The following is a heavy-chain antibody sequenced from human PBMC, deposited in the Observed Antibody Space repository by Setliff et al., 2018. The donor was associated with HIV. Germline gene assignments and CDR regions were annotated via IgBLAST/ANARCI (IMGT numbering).Heavy chain of an antibody. V-gene: IGHV1-69*02. D-gene: IGHD3-3*01. CDR1: RSTFNSHT. CDR2: IIPIRGVA. Sequence: RASVKVSCKASRSTFNSHTINWVRQAPGQGLDWMGRIIPIRGVANYAQRFQGKVTITADKSTSTAYMELTSLRFDDTAMYYCVRGVQSPPHYSYYYMDVWGEGTMVTVSS. J-gene: IGHJ6*03. CDR3: VRGVQSPPHYSYYYMDV.